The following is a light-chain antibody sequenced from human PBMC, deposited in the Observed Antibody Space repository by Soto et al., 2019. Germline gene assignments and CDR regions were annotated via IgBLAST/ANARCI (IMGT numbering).Light chain of an antibody. CDR1: SRDVGAYNY. V-gene: IGLV2-14*03. Sequence: QSALTQPASVSGSPGQSITISCTGTSRDVGAYNYVSWYQQHPAKAPKLIIYDVSSRPSGVSDRFSGSKSGNTASLTVSGLQAEDEADYYCSSYAGSNNLRVFGTGTKVTVL. CDR2: DVS. CDR3: SSYAGSNNLRV. J-gene: IGLJ1*01.